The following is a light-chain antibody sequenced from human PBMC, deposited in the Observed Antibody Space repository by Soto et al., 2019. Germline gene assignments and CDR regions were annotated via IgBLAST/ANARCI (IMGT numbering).Light chain of an antibody. CDR1: QDISNY. V-gene: IGKV1-16*01. CDR3: QQYNRYWT. J-gene: IGKJ1*01. CDR2: AAS. Sequence: DIQMTQSPSSLSASVGDGVTITCQASQDISNYLHWYQQKPGKAPNLLIYAASTLESGVPSRFSGSGSETEFTLTISSLFPDDFATYYCQQYNRYWTFGQGTKVDIK.